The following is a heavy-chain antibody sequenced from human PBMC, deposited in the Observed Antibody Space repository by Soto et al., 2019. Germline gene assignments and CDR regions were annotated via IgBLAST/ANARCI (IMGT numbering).Heavy chain of an antibody. V-gene: IGHV4-31*03. CDR2: IYSSGNT. CDR3: ARDGGARIAAAANAFDI. J-gene: IGHJ3*02. D-gene: IGHD6-13*01. Sequence: QVQLQESGPGLVKPSQTLSLTCTVSGGSISSGSYYWSWIRQRPGKGLECIGYIYSSGNTYYSPSLKSRVTISVDTSKSQFSLRLSSVTAADTAVYYCARDGGARIAAAANAFDIWGQVAMVTVSS. CDR1: GGSISSGSYY.